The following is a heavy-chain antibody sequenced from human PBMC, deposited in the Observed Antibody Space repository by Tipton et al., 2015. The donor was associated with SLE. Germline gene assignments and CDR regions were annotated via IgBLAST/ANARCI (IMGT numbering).Heavy chain of an antibody. V-gene: IGHV3-23*01. CDR3: AGTRYSGNYLDY. CDR2: ISDTGGNT. CDR1: GFTFGNYG. Sequence: SLRLSCAASGFTFGNYGMNWVRQTPGKGLEWVSSISDTGGNTYYADSVKGRFTVSRDNSQNTLYLQMNSLRAEDTAVYYCAGTRYSGNYLDYWGQGTLVTVSS. D-gene: IGHD1-26*01. J-gene: IGHJ4*02.